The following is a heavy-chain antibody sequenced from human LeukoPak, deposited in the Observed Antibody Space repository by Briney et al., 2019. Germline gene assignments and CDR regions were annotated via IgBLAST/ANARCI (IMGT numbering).Heavy chain of an antibody. CDR2: ISWDGGST. CDR3: AKAINVRGQMSKMGLDY. Sequence: GGSLRLSCAASGFTFDDYAMHRVRQAPGKGLEWVSLISWDGGSTYYADSVKGRFTISRDNSKNSLYLQMNSLRAEDTALYYCAKAINVRGQMSKMGLDYWGQGTLVTVSS. D-gene: IGHD5-24*01. V-gene: IGHV3-43D*03. J-gene: IGHJ4*02. CDR1: GFTFDDYA.